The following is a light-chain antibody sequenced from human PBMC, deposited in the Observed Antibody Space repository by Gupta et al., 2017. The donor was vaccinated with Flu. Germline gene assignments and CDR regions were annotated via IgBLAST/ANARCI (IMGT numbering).Light chain of an antibody. CDR1: QSISSY. V-gene: IGKV1-39*01. CDR3: QQSYSTPCT. CDR2: AAS. Sequence: LQITHSPSSLPASVGDRVTITCRASQSISSYLNWYQQKPGKAPKLLIYAASSLLSGVPSRFSGSGSGTDFTLTISSLQPEDFATYYCQQSYSTPCTFGQGTKLEIK. J-gene: IGKJ2*02.